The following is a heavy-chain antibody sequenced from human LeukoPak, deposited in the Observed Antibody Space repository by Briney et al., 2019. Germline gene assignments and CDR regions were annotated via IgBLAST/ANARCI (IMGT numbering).Heavy chain of an antibody. CDR2: MFYSGST. CDR1: GDSISSSYYY. D-gene: IGHD3-22*01. CDR3: ARHEESCGYPASFDY. J-gene: IGHJ4*02. Sequence: PSETLSLTCTVSGDSISSSYYYWGWIRQPPGRGLEWIGSMFYSGSTYYNPSLRGRVTIPVDTSKNQFFLKLSSVTAADTAVYYCARHEESCGYPASFDYWGQGTLVTVSS. V-gene: IGHV4-39*01.